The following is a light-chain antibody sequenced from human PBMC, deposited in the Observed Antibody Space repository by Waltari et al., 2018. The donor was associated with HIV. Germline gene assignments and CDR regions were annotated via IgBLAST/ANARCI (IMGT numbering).Light chain of an antibody. CDR1: QSVSSN. CDR2: GAS. J-gene: IGKJ4*01. V-gene: IGKV3D-15*01. Sequence: EIVMTQSPATLSVSPGERATLSCRASQSVSSNLAWYQQKPGQAPRLLISGASTRAIGIPARFSGSGSGTEFTLTISGLQSEDFAVYSGQQYNNWPPLTFGGGTKVEIK. CDR3: QQYNNWPPLT.